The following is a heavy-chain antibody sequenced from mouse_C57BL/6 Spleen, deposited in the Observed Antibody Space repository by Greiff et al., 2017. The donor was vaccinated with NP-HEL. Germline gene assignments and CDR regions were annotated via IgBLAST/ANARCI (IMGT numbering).Heavy chain of an antibody. J-gene: IGHJ4*01. V-gene: IGHV1-55*01. CDR1: GYTFTSYW. Sequence: QVQLKQPGAELVKPGASVKMSCKASGYTFTSYWITWVKQRPGQGLEWIGDIYPGSGSTNYNEKFKSKATLTVDTSSSTAYMQLSSLTSEDSAVYYCARPYYYGSSPAMDYWGQGTSVTVSS. CDR2: IYPGSGST. D-gene: IGHD1-1*01. CDR3: ARPYYYGSSPAMDY.